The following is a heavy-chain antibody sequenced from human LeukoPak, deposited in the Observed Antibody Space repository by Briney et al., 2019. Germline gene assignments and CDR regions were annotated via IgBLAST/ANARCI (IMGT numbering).Heavy chain of an antibody. V-gene: IGHV4-4*07. J-gene: IGHJ4*02. D-gene: IGHD6-13*01. CDR1: VGAISGYY. Sequence: SETLSLTRTLSVGAISGYYGSWVRQPAGQGLEWIGRVYTNGDTRYNPSLKSRDTMTVDTSENQNSLKLRPVTAADTALYYCARAAGAAGGQYFDYWGQGSLVTVSS. CDR2: VYTNGDT. CDR3: ARAAGAAGGQYFDY.